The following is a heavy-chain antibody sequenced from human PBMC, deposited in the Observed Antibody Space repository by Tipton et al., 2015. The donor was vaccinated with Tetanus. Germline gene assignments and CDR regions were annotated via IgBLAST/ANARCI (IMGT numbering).Heavy chain of an antibody. V-gene: IGHV3-7*01. CDR3: AGGHYGK. Sequence: SLRLSCEGHQGYDFSRFRMSWVRQAPGKGLEWVAHIKEDGSEIYYVDSVRGRFTISRDNAKSSLYLKMNSLRVEDTALYFCAGGHYGKWGQGTLVTVSS. J-gene: IGHJ1*01. CDR2: IKEDGSEI. CDR1: QGYDFSRFR. D-gene: IGHD4-17*01.